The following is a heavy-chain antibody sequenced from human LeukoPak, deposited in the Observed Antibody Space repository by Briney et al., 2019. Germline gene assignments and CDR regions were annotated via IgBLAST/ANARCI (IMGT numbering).Heavy chain of an antibody. Sequence: GESLKISCKGSGYSFTSYWIGWVRQMPGKGLEWMGIIYPGDSDTRYSPSFQGQVTISADKSISTAYLQWSSLKASDTAMYYCARQIYEYYDFWSGYPGWYFDLWGRGTLVTVFS. J-gene: IGHJ2*01. CDR1: GYSFTSYW. V-gene: IGHV5-51*01. CDR2: IYPGDSDT. D-gene: IGHD3-3*01. CDR3: ARQIYEYYDFWSGYPGWYFDL.